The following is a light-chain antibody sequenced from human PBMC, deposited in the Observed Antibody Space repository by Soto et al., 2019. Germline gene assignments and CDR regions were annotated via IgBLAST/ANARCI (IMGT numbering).Light chain of an antibody. CDR1: HTITTTT. J-gene: IGKJ1*01. CDR3: QQYVTSSPRT. Sequence: EIGWSHSPATRPCPQGKKPTSPCRAIHTITTTTLAWYQQKPGQAPRLLMYGISRRATGIPDRFSGSGSGTDFTLTITRLEPEDFAVYYCQQYVTSSPRTFGQGTKVEIK. V-gene: IGKV3-20*01. CDR2: GIS.